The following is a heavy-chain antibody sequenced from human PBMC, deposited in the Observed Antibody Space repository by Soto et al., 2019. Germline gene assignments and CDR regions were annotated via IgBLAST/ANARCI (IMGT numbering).Heavy chain of an antibody. CDR2: IYYSGST. Sequence: PSETLSLTCTVSGGSISSGGYYWSWIRQHPGKGLEWIGYIYYSGSTYYNPSLKSRVTISVDTSKNQFSLKLSSVTAADTAVYYCARHYYDSSGYYHYYYGMDVWGQGTTVTVSS. D-gene: IGHD3-22*01. J-gene: IGHJ6*02. CDR3: ARHYYDSSGYYHYYYGMDV. CDR1: GGSISSGGYY. V-gene: IGHV4-31*03.